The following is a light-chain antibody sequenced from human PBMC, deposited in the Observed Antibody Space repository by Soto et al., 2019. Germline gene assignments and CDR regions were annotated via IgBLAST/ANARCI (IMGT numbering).Light chain of an antibody. CDR1: SSDVGGYNY. CDR2: DVS. Sequence: QSALTQPASVSGSPGQSITISCTGTSSDVGGYNYVSWYQQHPGKAPKLMIYDVSNRPSGVSNRFSGSKSGNTASLTISGLQAEDDAYYYCSSYTSSSTLYVFGTGTKVTVL. J-gene: IGLJ1*01. V-gene: IGLV2-14*01. CDR3: SSYTSSSTLYV.